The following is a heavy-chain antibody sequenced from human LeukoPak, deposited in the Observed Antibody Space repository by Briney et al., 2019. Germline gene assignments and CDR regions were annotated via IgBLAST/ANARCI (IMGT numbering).Heavy chain of an antibody. J-gene: IGHJ3*02. V-gene: IGHV3-53*01. Sequence: PGGSLRLSCAASGFTFISYSMNWVRQAPGKGLEWVSVFYSGGSTHYADSVKGRFTISRDNSKNTLYLQMNSLRAEDTAVYYCARDQSVAVPATNGFDIWGQGTMVTVSS. D-gene: IGHD6-19*01. CDR1: GFTFISYS. CDR3: ARDQSVAVPATNGFDI. CDR2: FYSGGST.